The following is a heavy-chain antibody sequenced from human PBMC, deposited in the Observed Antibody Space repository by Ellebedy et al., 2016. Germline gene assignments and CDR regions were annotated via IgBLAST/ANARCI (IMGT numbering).Heavy chain of an antibody. CDR1: GGSFSGYY. V-gene: IGHV4-34*01. Sequence: SETLSLXXAVYGGSFSGYYWSWIRQPPGKGLEWIGEINHSGSTNYNPSLKSRVTISVDTSKNQFSLKLSSVTAADTAVYYCARGDGGNPLWFNPWGQGTLVTVSS. J-gene: IGHJ5*02. CDR2: INHSGST. CDR3: ARGDGGNPLWFNP. D-gene: IGHD4-23*01.